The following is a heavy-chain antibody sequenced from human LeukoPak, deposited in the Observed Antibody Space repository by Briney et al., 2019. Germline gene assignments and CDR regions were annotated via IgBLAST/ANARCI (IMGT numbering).Heavy chain of an antibody. Sequence: GASVKVSCKASGYTFTSYYMHWVRQATGQGLEWMGWMNPNSGNTGYAQKFQGRVTMTRNTSISTAYMELSSLRSEDTAVYYCAREESTMVRGVTPYNWFDPWGQGTLVTVSS. V-gene: IGHV1-8*02. CDR3: AREESTMVRGVTPYNWFDP. J-gene: IGHJ5*02. CDR2: MNPNSGNT. D-gene: IGHD3-10*01. CDR1: GYTFTSYY.